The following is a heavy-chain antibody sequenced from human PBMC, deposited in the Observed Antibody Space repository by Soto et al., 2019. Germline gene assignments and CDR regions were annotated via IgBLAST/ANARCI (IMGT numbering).Heavy chain of an antibody. J-gene: IGHJ4*02. D-gene: IGHD5-12*01. Sequence: SETLSLTCTVSGGSIHNNYYYWGWIRQPPGKGLEWIGYISHSGSTYYNPSLKSRVTISVDRSKNQFSLKLSSVTAADTAVYYCAAGGGLPRYYWGQGTLVTVSS. CDR2: ISHSGST. CDR1: GGSIHNNYYY. V-gene: IGHV4-39*07. CDR3: AAGGGLPRYY.